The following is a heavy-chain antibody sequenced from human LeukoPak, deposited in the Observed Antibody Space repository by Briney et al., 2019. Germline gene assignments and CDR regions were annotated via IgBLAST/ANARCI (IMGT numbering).Heavy chain of an antibody. J-gene: IGHJ4*02. CDR2: INHSGST. Sequence: PSETLSLTCAVYGGSFSGYYWSWIRQPPGKGLEWIGEINHSGSTNYNPSLKSRVTVSVDTSKNQFSLKLSSVTAADTAVYYCARGNRVAVVTPFRQRFDYWGQETLVTVSS. V-gene: IGHV4-34*01. CDR1: GGSFSGYY. CDR3: ARGNRVAVVTPFRQRFDY. D-gene: IGHD3-22*01.